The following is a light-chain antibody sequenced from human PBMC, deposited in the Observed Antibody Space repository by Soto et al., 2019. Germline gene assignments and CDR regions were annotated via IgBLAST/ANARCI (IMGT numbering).Light chain of an antibody. Sequence: DIVMTQSPDSLAVSLGERATINCKSSQSVLYSSNNKNYLAWYQQKPGQPPKLLIYWASTRESGVPDRFSGSGSGTDFTLTISRLQAEDVAVYYCKQYYTSGTFGQGTKVEIK. J-gene: IGKJ1*01. CDR2: WAS. CDR3: KQYYTSGT. CDR1: QSVLYSSNNKNY. V-gene: IGKV4-1*01.